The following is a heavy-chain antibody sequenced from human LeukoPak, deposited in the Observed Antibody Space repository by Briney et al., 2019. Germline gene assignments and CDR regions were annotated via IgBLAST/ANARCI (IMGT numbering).Heavy chain of an antibody. CDR2: IYPDDSDT. CDR1: GYSFTSYW. D-gene: IGHD2-8*01. Sequence: GESLKISCKGSGYSFTSYWIGWVRQMPGKGLEWMGTIYPDDSDTRYNPSFEGQVIISVDKSISTAYLQWSSLKASDTATYYCARHGHCTNGVCYSNYYYYMDVWGKGTTVTVSS. J-gene: IGHJ6*03. V-gene: IGHV5-51*01. CDR3: ARHGHCTNGVCYSNYYYYMDV.